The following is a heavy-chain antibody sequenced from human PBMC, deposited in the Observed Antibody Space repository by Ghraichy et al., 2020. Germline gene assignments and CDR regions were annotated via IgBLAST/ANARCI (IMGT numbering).Heavy chain of an antibody. Sequence: SETLSLTCTVSGGSVSSGSYYWSWIRQPPGKGLEWIGYIYYSGSTNYNPSLKSRVTISVDTSKNQFSLKLSSVTAVDTAVYYCASQYYDKGFDYWGQGTLVTVSS. V-gene: IGHV4-61*01. J-gene: IGHJ4*02. CDR3: ASQYYDKGFDY. CDR2: IYYSGST. D-gene: IGHD3-9*01. CDR1: GGSVSSGSYY.